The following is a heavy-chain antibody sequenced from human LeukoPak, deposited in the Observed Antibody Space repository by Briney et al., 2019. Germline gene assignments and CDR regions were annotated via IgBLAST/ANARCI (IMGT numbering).Heavy chain of an antibody. Sequence: PGRSLRLPCAASGFTFSSYGMHWVRQAPGKGLEWVAVITYDGYYKYYADSVKGRFTISSDNPKNTLFLQMNSLRAEDTAVYYCAKDLKSMVRGACMDAWGQGTTVTVSS. CDR2: ITYDGYYK. CDR3: AKDLKSMVRGACMDA. CDR1: GFTFSSYG. D-gene: IGHD3-10*01. J-gene: IGHJ6*02. V-gene: IGHV3-30*18.